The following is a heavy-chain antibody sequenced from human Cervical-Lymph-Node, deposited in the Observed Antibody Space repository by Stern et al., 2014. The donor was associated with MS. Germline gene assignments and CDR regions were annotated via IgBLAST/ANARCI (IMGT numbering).Heavy chain of an antibody. CDR2: IWYDGSNT. D-gene: IGHD4-23*01. V-gene: IGHV3-33*01. J-gene: IGHJ1*01. CDR1: GFTFSSSG. CDR3: AREGGNTAEYFQH. Sequence: VQLVESGGGVVQPGRSLRLSCAASGFTFSSSGMHWVRQAPGQGLEWLASIWYDGSNTYYADSVKGRFTISRDNSKNTLYLQMNSLRAEDTAVYYCAREGGNTAEYFQHWGQGTLVTVSS.